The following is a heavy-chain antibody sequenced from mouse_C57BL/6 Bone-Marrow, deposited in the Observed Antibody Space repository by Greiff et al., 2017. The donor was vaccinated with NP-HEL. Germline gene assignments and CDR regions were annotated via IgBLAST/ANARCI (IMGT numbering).Heavy chain of an antibody. CDR3: ARGDSSSTSWFAY. CDR2: INPSSGDT. Sequence: QVQLKESGAELARPGASVKMSCKASGYTFTSYTMHWVKQRPGQGLEWIGYINPSSGDTKYNQKFKNKATLTADKSSSTAYMQLSSLTSVDSAVSYCARGDSSSTSWFAYWGQGTLVTVSA. J-gene: IGHJ3*01. D-gene: IGHD1-1*01. CDR1: GYTFTSYT. V-gene: IGHV1-4*01.